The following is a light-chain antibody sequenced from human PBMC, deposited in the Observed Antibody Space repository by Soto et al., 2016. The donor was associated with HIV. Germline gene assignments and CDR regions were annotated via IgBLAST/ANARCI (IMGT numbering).Light chain of an antibody. J-gene: IGLJ1*01. CDR2: DDS. Sequence: SYVLTQPPSVSVAPGKTARITCGGDNLGSKSVHWYQQKPGQAPVLVVYDDSDRPSGIPERFSGSNSGNTAALTISRVEAGDEADYYCQVWHSSSDHYVFGTGTKVTVL. V-gene: IGLV3-21*03. CDR3: QVWHSSSDHYV. CDR1: NLGSKS.